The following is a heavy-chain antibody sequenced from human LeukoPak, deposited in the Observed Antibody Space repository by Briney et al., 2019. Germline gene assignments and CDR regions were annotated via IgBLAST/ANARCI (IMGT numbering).Heavy chain of an antibody. J-gene: IGHJ4*02. CDR1: GGSISSGGYY. CDR3: ARDPGNSSSWEFDS. CDR2: IYYSGST. V-gene: IGHV4-31*03. D-gene: IGHD6-13*01. Sequence: SETLSLTCTVSGGSISSGGYYWSWIRQHPGKGLEWIGYIYYSGSTYYNPSLKSRVTISVDTSKNQFSLKLTSVTAADTAVYYCARDPGNSSSWEFDSWGQGTLVTVSS.